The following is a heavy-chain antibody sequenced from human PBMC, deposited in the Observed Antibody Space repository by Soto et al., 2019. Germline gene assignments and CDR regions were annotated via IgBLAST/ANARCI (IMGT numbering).Heavy chain of an antibody. V-gene: IGHV1-18*04. J-gene: IGHJ6*02. CDR2: ISGYNGDT. CDR1: GYTFTSFG. CDR3: ARDKPQQIVGYNYYYGMDV. D-gene: IGHD6-6*01. Sequence: QLQLVQSGAEVKKPGASVKVSCKASGYTFTSFGVSWVRQVPGQGLEWMGWISGYNGDTDYAQKFQGRVTMTTETYTSTAYMEVRSLRSDDTAVYYCARDKPQQIVGYNYYYGMDVWGQGTTVTVSS.